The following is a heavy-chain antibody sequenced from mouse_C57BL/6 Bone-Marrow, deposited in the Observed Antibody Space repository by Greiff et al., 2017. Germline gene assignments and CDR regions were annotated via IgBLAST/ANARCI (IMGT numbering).Heavy chain of an antibody. CDR2: INPSSGYT. CDR1: GYTFTSYW. V-gene: IGHV1-7*01. D-gene: IGHD3-2*02. Sequence: VKLMESGAELAKPGASVKLSCKASGYTFTSYWMHWVKQRPGQGLEWIGYINPSSGYTKYNQKFKDKATFTADKSSSTAYMQLSSLTYEDSAVYYCAKQLRPLYYAMDYWGQGTAVTVSS. CDR3: AKQLRPLYYAMDY. J-gene: IGHJ4*01.